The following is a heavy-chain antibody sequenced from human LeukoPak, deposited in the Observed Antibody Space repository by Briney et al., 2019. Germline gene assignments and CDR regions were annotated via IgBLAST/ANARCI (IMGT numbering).Heavy chain of an antibody. CDR2: IYYSGST. J-gene: IGHJ5*02. CDR1: GGSISSSSYY. V-gene: IGHV4-39*01. Sequence: SETPSLTCTVSGGSISSSSYYWGWIRQPPGKGLEWIGSIYYSGSTYYNPSLKSRVTISVDTSKNQFSLKLSSVTAADTAVYYCARHVGFGYYPNWFDPWGQGTLVTVSS. D-gene: IGHD3-22*01. CDR3: ARHVGFGYYPNWFDP.